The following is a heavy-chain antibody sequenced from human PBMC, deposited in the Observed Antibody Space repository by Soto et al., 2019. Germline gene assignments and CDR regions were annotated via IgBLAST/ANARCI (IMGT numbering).Heavy chain of an antibody. CDR3: ASTTRYSSGWYGNY. V-gene: IGHV5-10-1*01. J-gene: IGHJ4*02. CDR1: GYSFTSYW. CDR2: IDPGDSYT. D-gene: IGHD6-19*01. Sequence: GESLKISCKGSGYSFTSYWISWARQMPGKGREWMGRIDPGDSYTNYSPSFQGHVTISADKSISTAYLQWSSLKASDTAMYYCASTTRYSSGWYGNYWGQETLITVSS.